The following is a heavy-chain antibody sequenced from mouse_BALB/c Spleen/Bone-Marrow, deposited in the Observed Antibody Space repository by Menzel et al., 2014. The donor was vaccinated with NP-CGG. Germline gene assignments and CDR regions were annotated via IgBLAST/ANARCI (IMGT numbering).Heavy chain of an antibody. V-gene: IGHV7-3*02. J-gene: IGHJ2*01. Sequence: LKESGGGFGQAWGSFGLLWATFWVTFTCFYINLVPQPPGKALEGVGFFKNQANGYTTEYSASVKGRFTISRDNSQSILYLQMNTLRAEDSATYYCARDIGRLLFDFWGQGTTLTVSS. CDR2: FKNQANGYTT. D-gene: IGHD1-2*01. CDR3: ARDIGRLLFDF. CDR1: WVTFTCFY.